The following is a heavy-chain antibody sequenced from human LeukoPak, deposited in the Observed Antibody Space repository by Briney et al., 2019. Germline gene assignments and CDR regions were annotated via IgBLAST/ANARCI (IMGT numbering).Heavy chain of an antibody. V-gene: IGHV3-21*01. D-gene: IGHD2-21*01. CDR3: ARDLDTYVLLIAYDTFDS. Sequence: NPGGSLRLSCAASGFTFSSYSMNWVRQAPGKGLEWVSSISSSSSYIYYADSVKGRFTISRDNAKNSLYLQMNSLRAEDTAVYYCARDLDTYVLLIAYDTFDSWGQGTMVTVSS. CDR1: GFTFSSYS. J-gene: IGHJ3*02. CDR2: ISSSSSYI.